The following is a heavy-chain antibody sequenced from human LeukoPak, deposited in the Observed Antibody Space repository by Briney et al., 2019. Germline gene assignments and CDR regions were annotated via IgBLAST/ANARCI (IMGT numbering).Heavy chain of an antibody. CDR3: ARGLLGYYDFWSGRHDAFDI. CDR2: MNPNSGNT. V-gene: IGHV1-8*01. D-gene: IGHD3-3*01. J-gene: IGHJ3*02. Sequence: ASVMVSCKASGYTFTSYDINWVRQATGQGLEWMGWMNPNSGNTGYAQKFQGRVTMTRNTSISTAYMELSSLRSEDTAVYYCARGLLGYYDFWSGRHDAFDIWGQGTMVTVSS. CDR1: GYTFTSYD.